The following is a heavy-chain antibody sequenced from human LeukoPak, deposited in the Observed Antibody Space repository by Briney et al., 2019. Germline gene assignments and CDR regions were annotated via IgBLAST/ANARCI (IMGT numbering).Heavy chain of an antibody. CDR2: ISAYNGNT. CDR3: ARDIPRYNWFDP. Sequence: GASVKVSCKASGYTFASYGISWVRQAPGQGLEWMGWISAYNGNTNYAQKLQGRVTMTTDTSTSTAYMELRRLRSDDTAVYYCARDIPRYNWFDPWGQGTLVTVSS. V-gene: IGHV1-18*04. J-gene: IGHJ5*02. CDR1: GYTFASYG.